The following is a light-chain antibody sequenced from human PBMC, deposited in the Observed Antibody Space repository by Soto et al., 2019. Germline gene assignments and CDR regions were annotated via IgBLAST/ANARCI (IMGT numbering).Light chain of an antibody. CDR3: RQSLSIPYT. V-gene: IGKV1-39*01. CDR1: QTISTY. Sequence: DIQMTQSPSSLSASVGDRVTITCRASQTISTYLNWYQQKPGKAPKLLTYAASSLQSGVPSRFSGTGSGTEYTLTISSLQPEDFATYYCRQSLSIPYTFGQGTKLEIK. J-gene: IGKJ2*01. CDR2: AAS.